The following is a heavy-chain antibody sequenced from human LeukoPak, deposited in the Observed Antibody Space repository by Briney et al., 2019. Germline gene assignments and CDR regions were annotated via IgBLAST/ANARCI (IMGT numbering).Heavy chain of an antibody. CDR1: GYTFTSYG. D-gene: IGHD6-19*01. J-gene: IGHJ4*02. CDR3: ARDEQIRGWYNADY. Sequence: GASVKVSCKASGYTFTSYGSSWVRQAPGQGLEWMGWISAYNGNTNYAQKLQGRVTMTTDTSTSTAYMELRSLRSDDTAVYYCARDEQIRGWYNADYWGQGTLVTVSS. CDR2: ISAYNGNT. V-gene: IGHV1-18*01.